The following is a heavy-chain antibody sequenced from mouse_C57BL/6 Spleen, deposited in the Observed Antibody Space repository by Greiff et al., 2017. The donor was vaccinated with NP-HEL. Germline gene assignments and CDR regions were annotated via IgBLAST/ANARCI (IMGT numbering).Heavy chain of an antibody. Sequence: EVQLVESGPELVKPGASVKIPCKASGYTFTDYNMDWVKQSHGKSLEWIGDINPNNGGTIYNQKFKGKATLTVDKASSTAYMELRSLTSEDTAVYYCARERGLFDYWGQGTTLTVSS. CDR1: GYTFTDYN. CDR2: INPNNGGT. CDR3: ARERGLFDY. J-gene: IGHJ2*01. V-gene: IGHV1-18*01.